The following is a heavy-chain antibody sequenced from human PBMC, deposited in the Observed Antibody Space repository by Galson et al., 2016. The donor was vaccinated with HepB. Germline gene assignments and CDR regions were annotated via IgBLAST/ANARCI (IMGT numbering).Heavy chain of an antibody. V-gene: IGHV1-69*13. CDR1: GGTFSSFS. CDR2: ILPIFAAA. J-gene: IGHJ4*02. Sequence: SVKVSCKASGGTFSSFSFSWVRQAPGQGPEWMGVILPIFAAANYAEKFQGRVTITADESTSTVYMELSSLRSEDTAVYYCAGEGPGKNPYFEYWGQGTLVTVSS. D-gene: IGHD2/OR15-2a*01. CDR3: AGEGPGKNPYFEY.